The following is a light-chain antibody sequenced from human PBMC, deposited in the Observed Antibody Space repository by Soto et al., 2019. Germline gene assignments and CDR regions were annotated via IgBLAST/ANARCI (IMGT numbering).Light chain of an antibody. V-gene: IGKV3-20*01. CDR2: GTS. Sequence: EIVLTQSPGTLSLSPGERATLPCRASQSVKSSYLAWYQHKPGQAPRLLIYGTSSRATGIPDRFSGSGSGTDFTLTISSLQPDDFATYYCQHYNSYSEAFGQGTKVDIK. J-gene: IGKJ1*01. CDR3: QHYNSYSEA. CDR1: QSVKSSY.